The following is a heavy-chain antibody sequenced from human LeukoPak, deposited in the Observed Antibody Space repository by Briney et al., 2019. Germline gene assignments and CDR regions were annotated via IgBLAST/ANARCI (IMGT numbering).Heavy chain of an antibody. Sequence: ASVKVSCKASGYTFTSYGISWVRQAPGQGLEWMGWINPNSGGTNYAQKFQGRVIMTRDTSISTAYMELSRLRSDDTAVYYCARDYYDSSGYEFFDYWGQGTLVTVSS. D-gene: IGHD3-22*01. CDR3: ARDYYDSSGYEFFDY. V-gene: IGHV1-2*02. J-gene: IGHJ4*02. CDR1: GYTFTSYG. CDR2: INPNSGGT.